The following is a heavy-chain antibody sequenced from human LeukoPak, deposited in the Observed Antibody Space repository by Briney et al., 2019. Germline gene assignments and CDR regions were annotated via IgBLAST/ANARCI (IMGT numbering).Heavy chain of an antibody. Sequence: GGSLRLSCAASGFTFSSYGMHWVRQAAGKGLESVAFIRYDGSNKYYADSVKGRFTISRDNSKNTLYLQMNSLRAEDTAVYYCAKDRRGTAGTFDYWGQGTLVTVSS. CDR3: AKDRRGTAGTFDY. V-gene: IGHV3-30*02. J-gene: IGHJ4*02. CDR2: IRYDGSNK. D-gene: IGHD6-13*01. CDR1: GFTFSSYG.